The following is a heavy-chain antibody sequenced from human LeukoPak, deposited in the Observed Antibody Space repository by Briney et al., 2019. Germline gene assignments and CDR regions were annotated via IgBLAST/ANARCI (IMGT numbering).Heavy chain of an antibody. J-gene: IGHJ2*01. V-gene: IGHV4-39*07. CDR1: GGSISSSSYY. CDR2: IYYSGST. CDR3: ARDKVTDPSYWYFDL. D-gene: IGHD2-21*02. Sequence: SETLSLTCTVSGGSISSSSYYWGWIRQPPGKGLEWIGSIYYSGSTYYNPSLKSRVTISVDTSKNQFSLKLSSVTAADTAVYYCARDKVTDPSYWYFDLWGRGTLVTVSS.